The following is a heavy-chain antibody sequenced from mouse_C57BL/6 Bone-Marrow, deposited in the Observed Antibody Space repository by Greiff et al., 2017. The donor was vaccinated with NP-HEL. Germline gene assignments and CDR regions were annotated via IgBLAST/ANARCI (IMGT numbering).Heavy chain of an antibody. J-gene: IGHJ1*03. CDR3: ARDSTYVSWYFDV. CDR1: GYTFTSYW. D-gene: IGHD5-1*01. V-gene: IGHV1-50*01. CDR2: IGTSDSYT. Sequence: QVQLQQPGAELVKPGASVKLSCKASGYTFTSYWMQWVQQSPGQGLEWIGEIGTSDSYTNYKQKFKGKATFTVDTSTSTAYMPLSSLTSDDSAVYSGARDSTYVSWYFDVWGTGTTVTVSS.